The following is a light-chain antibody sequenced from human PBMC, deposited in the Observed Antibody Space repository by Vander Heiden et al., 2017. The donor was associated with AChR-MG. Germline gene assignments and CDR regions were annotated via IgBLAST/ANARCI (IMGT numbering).Light chain of an antibody. V-gene: IGKV3-20*01. CDR2: GAS. CDR1: QTISNNY. CDR3: QQYGTSPRT. J-gene: IGKJ2*01. Sequence: EIVLTQSPGTLSLSPGERATLSSRASQTISNNYLAWYQQKPGQAPRLLIYGASTRATGIPDRFTGSGSGTDFTLTISRLEPEDFAVYYCQQYGTSPRTFGQGT.